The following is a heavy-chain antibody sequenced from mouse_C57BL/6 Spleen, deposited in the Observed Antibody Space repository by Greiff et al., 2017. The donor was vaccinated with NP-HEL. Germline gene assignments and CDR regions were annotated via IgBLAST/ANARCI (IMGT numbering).Heavy chain of an antibody. CDR1: GYAFSSSW. CDR2: IYPGDGDT. Sequence: VQLQQSGPELVKPGASVKISCKASGYAFSSSWMNWVKQRPGKGLEWIGRIYPGDGDTNYNEKFKGKATLTADKSSSTAYMQLSSLTSEDSAVYFCARRDYAMDYWGQGTSVTVSS. CDR3: ARRDYAMDY. J-gene: IGHJ4*01. V-gene: IGHV1-82*01.